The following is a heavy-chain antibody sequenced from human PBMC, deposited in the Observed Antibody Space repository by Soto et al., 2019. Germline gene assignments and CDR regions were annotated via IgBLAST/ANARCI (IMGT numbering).Heavy chain of an antibody. J-gene: IGHJ4*02. Sequence: SETLSLTCTVSGGSISSYYWSWIRQPPGKGLEWIGYIYYSGSTNYNPSLKSRVTISVDTSKNQFSLKLSSVTAADTAVYYCARHEGNSPYYFDYWGQGTLVTVSS. D-gene: IGHD6-13*01. CDR3: ARHEGNSPYYFDY. CDR2: IYYSGST. V-gene: IGHV4-59*08. CDR1: GGSISSYY.